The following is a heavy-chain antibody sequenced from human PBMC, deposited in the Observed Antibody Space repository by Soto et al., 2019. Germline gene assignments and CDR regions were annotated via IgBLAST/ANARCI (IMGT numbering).Heavy chain of an antibody. Sequence: GGSLRLSCAASGFTVSSNYMSWVRQAPGKGLEWVSVIYSGGSTYYADSVKGRFTISRDNSKNTLYLQMNSLRAEDTAVYYCAREGVVVVAAIEMDYYGMDVWGQGTTVTVSS. CDR1: GFTVSSNY. J-gene: IGHJ6*02. D-gene: IGHD2-15*01. CDR3: AREGVVVVAAIEMDYYGMDV. CDR2: IYSGGST. V-gene: IGHV3-53*01.